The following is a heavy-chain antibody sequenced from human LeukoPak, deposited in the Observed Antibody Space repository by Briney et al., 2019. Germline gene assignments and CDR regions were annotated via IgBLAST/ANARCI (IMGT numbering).Heavy chain of an antibody. D-gene: IGHD3-9*01. Sequence: GESLEISCKGSGYSFTSYWIGWVRQMPAKSQEWMGIIYPGDSDTRYSPSFQGQVTISADKSISTAYLQWSSLKASDTAVYYCARRDDILTGYVDYWGQGTLVTVSS. CDR3: ARRDDILTGYVDY. J-gene: IGHJ4*02. V-gene: IGHV5-51*01. CDR2: IYPGDSDT. CDR1: GYSFTSYW.